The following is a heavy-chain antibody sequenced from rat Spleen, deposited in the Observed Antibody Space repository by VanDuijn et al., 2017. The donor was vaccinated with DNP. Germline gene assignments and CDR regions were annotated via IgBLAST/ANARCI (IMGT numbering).Heavy chain of an antibody. CDR1: GFSLTSNT. Sequence: QVQLMESGPGLVQPSQTLSLTCTVSGFSLTSNTVSWIRQPPGKGLEWMGVMGSNGGTDYNSAIKYRLSISRDTSKSQVFVKKHSLQMEYTAMYFCAKREKSGYFDYWGQGVMVTISS. V-gene: IGHV2-47*01. CDR3: AKREKSGYFDY. CDR2: MGSNGGT. D-gene: IGHD4-3*01. J-gene: IGHJ2*01.